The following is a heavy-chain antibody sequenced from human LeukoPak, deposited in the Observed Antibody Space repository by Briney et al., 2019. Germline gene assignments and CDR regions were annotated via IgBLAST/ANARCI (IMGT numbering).Heavy chain of an antibody. CDR1: GYTFTSYG. J-gene: IGHJ6*03. Sequence: ASVKVSCKASGYTFTSYGISWVRQAPGQGLEWMGWISAYNGNTNYAQKLQGRVTMTTDTSTSTAYMELRSLRSDDTAVYYCARVSTMVRGVIIPYYYYYMDVWGKGTTVTVSS. D-gene: IGHD3-10*01. CDR3: ARVSTMVRGVIIPYYYYYMDV. CDR2: ISAYNGNT. V-gene: IGHV1-18*01.